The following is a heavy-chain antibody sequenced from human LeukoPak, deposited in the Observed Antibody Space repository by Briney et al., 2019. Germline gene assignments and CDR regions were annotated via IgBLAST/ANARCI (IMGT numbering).Heavy chain of an antibody. J-gene: IGHJ4*02. V-gene: IGHV4-39*07. Sequence: SETLSLTCTVSGGSISSSSYYWGWIRQPPGKGLEWIGSIYYSGSTYYNPSLKSRVTISVDTSKNQFSLKLSSVTAADTAVYYFAIEGLVATIGGGFDYWGQGTLVTVSS. CDR1: GGSISSSSYY. CDR2: IYYSGST. CDR3: AIEGLVATIGGGFDY. D-gene: IGHD5-12*01.